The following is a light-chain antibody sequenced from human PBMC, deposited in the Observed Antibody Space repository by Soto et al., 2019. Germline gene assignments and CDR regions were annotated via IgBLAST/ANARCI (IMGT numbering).Light chain of an antibody. CDR3: AAWDDSLNGLV. CDR1: SSNIGSNT. CDR2: NNN. J-gene: IGLJ1*01. V-gene: IGLV1-44*01. Sequence: QLVLTQPPSASGTPGQRVTISCSGSSSNIGSNTVNWYQQLPGTAPKLLIYNNNQRPSGVPDRFSGSKSGTSASLAIGGLQSEDEADYYCAAWDDSLNGLVFGTGTKVTVL.